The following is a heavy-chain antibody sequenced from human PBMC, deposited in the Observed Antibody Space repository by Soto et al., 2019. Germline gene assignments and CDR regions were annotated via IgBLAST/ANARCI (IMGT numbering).Heavy chain of an antibody. V-gene: IGHV4-34*01. CDR2: IHHTGGT. CDR3: ATRITVFGLLIPPFDP. J-gene: IGHJ5*02. D-gene: IGHD3-3*01. Sequence: AETLSLTCAVYGGSVNGYYWNWIRQPPGKGLAWLGEIHHTGGTHYNPSLKSRVPMSVDTSKNQFSLRLSSVTAADTAIYYCATRITVFGLLIPPFDPWGQGTQVTVSS. CDR1: GGSVNGYY.